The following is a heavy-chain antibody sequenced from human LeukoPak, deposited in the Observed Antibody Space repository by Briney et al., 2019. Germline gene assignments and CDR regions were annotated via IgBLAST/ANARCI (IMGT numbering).Heavy chain of an antibody. Sequence: SETLSLTCAVSGDSMISTNWWRWVRQPPGKGLELIGEIYHTGSTNYNPSLQSRVTISIDKSKNQFSLRLSSVTAADTAFYYCARRGGFLDFWGQGTLVTVSS. CDR3: ARRGGFLDF. CDR1: GDSMISTNW. CDR2: IYHTGST. D-gene: IGHD3-16*01. V-gene: IGHV4-4*02. J-gene: IGHJ4*02.